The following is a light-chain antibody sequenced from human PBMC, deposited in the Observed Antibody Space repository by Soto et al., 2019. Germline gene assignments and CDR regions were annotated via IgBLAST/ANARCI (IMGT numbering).Light chain of an antibody. Sequence: EIVLTQSPATLSLSPGERATLSCRASQSVSSYLAWYQQKPGQAPRLLIYDASNRATGIPARFSGSGSGTDCTLTISSLEPEDFAVYYCQQRSNWPPVLFTFGPGTKVDIK. CDR2: DAS. V-gene: IGKV3-11*01. J-gene: IGKJ3*01. CDR1: QSVSSY. CDR3: QQRSNWPPVLFT.